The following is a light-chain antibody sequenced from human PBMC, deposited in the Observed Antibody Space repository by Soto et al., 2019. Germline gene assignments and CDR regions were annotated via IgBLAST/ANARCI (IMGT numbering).Light chain of an antibody. CDR1: SSDVGAYDY. J-gene: IGLJ1*01. Sequence: SVLTQPASVSGSPGQSITISCTATSSDVGAYDYVSWYQQHPDKAPKLMIYEVSNRPSGVSNRFSGSKSVNTATLTISGLQADDEADYYCSSYTSSSTRVFGTGTKVTVL. CDR3: SSYTSSSTRV. CDR2: EVS. V-gene: IGLV2-14*03.